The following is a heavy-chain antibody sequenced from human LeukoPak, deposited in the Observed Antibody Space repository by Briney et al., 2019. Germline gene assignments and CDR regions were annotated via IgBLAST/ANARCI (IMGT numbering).Heavy chain of an antibody. CDR3: TTRYKAAGKGSSGWFDP. CDR1: GFTFSNAW. D-gene: IGHD6-13*01. J-gene: IGHJ5*02. CDR2: IKSKTDGGTT. V-gene: IGHV3-15*01. Sequence: NPGGSLRLSCAASGFTFSNAWMSWVRQAPGKGLEWVGRIKSKTDGGTTDYAAPVKGRFTISRDDSKNTLYLQMNSLKTEDTAVYYCTTRYKAAGKGSSGWFDPWGQGTLVTVSS.